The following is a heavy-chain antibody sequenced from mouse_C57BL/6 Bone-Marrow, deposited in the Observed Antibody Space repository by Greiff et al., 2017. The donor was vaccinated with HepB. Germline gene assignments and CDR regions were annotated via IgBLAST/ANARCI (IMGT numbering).Heavy chain of an antibody. CDR3: ARPPSYYGSSFWYFDV. D-gene: IGHD1-1*01. J-gene: IGHJ1*03. CDR1: GYTFTDYN. V-gene: IGHV1-18*01. Sequence: EVKLVESGPELVKPGASVKIPCKASGYTFTDYNMAWVKQSHGKSLEWIGDINPNNGGTIYNQKFKGKATLTVDKSSSTAYMELRSLTSEDTAVYYCARPPSYYGSSFWYFDVWGTGTTVTVSS. CDR2: INPNNGGT.